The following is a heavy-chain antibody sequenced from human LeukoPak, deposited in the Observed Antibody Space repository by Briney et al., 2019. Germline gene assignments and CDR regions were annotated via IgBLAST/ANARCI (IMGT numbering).Heavy chain of an antibody. J-gene: IGHJ5*02. CDR2: TYYRSQMPN. CDR3: VRLRVNSWLFS. CDR1: GDSLSSNSAT. D-gene: IGHD6-13*01. V-gene: IGHV6-1*01. Sequence: SQSLSLTRGISGDSLSSNSATWNSTRQSPSRGLELLGWTYYRSQMPNDYAVSVQSRITINPDTSKKHLSLQLNSVTPEDTGVYYCVRLRVNSWLFSWGQGTLVTVSS.